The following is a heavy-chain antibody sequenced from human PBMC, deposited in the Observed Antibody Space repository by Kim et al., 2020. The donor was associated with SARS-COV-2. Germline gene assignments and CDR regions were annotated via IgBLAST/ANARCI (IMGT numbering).Heavy chain of an antibody. CDR1: GGSISSSNW. J-gene: IGHJ4*02. CDR3: ARDGSSSEGFDY. CDR2: IYHSGST. V-gene: IGHV4-4*02. Sequence: SETLSLTCAVSGGSISSSNWWSWVRQPPGKGLEWIGEIYHSGSTNYNPPLKSRVTISVDKSKNQFSLKLSSVTAADTAVYYCARDGSSSEGFDYWGQGTLVTVSS. D-gene: IGHD6-6*01.